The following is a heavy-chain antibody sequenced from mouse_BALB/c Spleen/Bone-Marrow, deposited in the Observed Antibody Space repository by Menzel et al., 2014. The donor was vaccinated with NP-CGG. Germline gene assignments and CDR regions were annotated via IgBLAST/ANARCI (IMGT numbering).Heavy chain of an antibody. V-gene: IGHV1-20*02. CDR2: INPYNGDT. CDR3: ASSFTTTAYYFDY. D-gene: IGHD1-2*01. CDR1: GYSFTGYF. J-gene: IGHJ2*01. Sequence: EVKLMESGPELVKPGASVKISCKASGYSFTGYFMNWVMQSHGKSLEWIGRINPYNGDTFYNQKFKGKATLTVDKSSSTAHMELRSLASEDSAVYYCASSFTTTAYYFDYWGQGTTLTVSS.